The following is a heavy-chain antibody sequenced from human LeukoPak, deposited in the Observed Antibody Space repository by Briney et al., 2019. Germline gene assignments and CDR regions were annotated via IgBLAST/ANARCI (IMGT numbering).Heavy chain of an antibody. V-gene: IGHV4-39*01. J-gene: IGHJ6*02. Sequence: SESLSLTCTVSGGSISSSSYYWGWIRQPPGKGLEWIGSIYYSGSTYYNPSLKSRVTISVDTSKNQFSLKLSSVTAADTAVYYCASSEAPITPPPYGMGVWGQGTKVTVSS. CDR3: ASSEAPITPPPYGMGV. D-gene: IGHD5-12*01. CDR2: IYYSGST. CDR1: GGSISSSSYY.